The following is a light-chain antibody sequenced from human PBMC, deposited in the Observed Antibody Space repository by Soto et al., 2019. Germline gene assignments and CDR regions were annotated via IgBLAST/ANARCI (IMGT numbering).Light chain of an antibody. CDR2: DVS. J-gene: IGLJ3*02. Sequence: QSVLTQPRSVSESPGQSVTISCTGSSSDVGGSNFVSWYQQHPVKAPKLVIYDVSKRPSGVPDRFSGSKSGNTASLTISGLQAEDEADYYCCSYAGNSLWVFGGGTKLTVL. V-gene: IGLV2-11*01. CDR1: SSDVGGSNF. CDR3: CSYAGNSLWV.